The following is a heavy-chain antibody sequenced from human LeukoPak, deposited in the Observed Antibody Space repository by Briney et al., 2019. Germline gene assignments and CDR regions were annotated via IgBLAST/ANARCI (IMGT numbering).Heavy chain of an antibody. D-gene: IGHD5-18*01. J-gene: IGHJ6*03. CDR1: GGSFSGYY. Sequence: KPAETLSLTCAVYGGSFSGYYWSWIRQPPGKGLEWIGEINHSGSTNYNPSLKSRVTISVDTSKNHFSLKSSSVTAADTAVYFCARVGYSYVINDWSRTRLGAYPTKYYYHMDVWGKGTTVTVSS. CDR2: INHSGST. V-gene: IGHV4-34*01. CDR3: ARVGYSYVINDWSRTRLGAYPTKYYYHMDV.